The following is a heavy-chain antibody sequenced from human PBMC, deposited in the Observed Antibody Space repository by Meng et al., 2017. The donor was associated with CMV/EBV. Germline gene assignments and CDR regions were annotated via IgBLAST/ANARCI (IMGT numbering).Heavy chain of an antibody. CDR2: INHSGRT. J-gene: IGHJ5*02. CDR3: ARGGNWFDP. Sequence: GQLRGWGAGPLKHSRSLARTRHVHGWSLRGSYWSSIRQPPGKGLEWLEEINHSGRTNYTPSLKSRVTISVDTSKNQFSLKLSSVTAAETAVYYCARGGNWFDPWGQGTLVTVSS. V-gene: IGHV4-34*01. CDR1: GWSLRGSY.